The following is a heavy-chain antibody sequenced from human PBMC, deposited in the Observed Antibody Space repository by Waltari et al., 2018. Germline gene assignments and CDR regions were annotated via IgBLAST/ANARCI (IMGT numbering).Heavy chain of an antibody. Sequence: QVQLQQWGAGLLKPSETLSLTCGESGASFGGFYWGWIRQAPGKGLGGIGDITHTGDSNINPSLKSRLTISVDTSKRQFSLELTAVTPADTAVYYCGRAPATSWFGYSVYWGQGTVVTVSS. CDR1: GASFGGFY. CDR3: GRAPATSWFGYSVY. CDR2: ITHTGDS. J-gene: IGHJ4*02. D-gene: IGHD2-2*01. V-gene: IGHV4-34*01.